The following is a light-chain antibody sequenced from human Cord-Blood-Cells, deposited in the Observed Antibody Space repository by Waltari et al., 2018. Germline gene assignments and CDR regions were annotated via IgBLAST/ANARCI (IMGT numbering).Light chain of an antibody. J-gene: IGLJ3*02. V-gene: IGLV2-23*01. CDR3: CSYAGSSTLV. CDR2: EGS. CDR1: SSYVGGYNL. Sequence: QAALTQPASVSGSPGQSITISCTGTSSYVGGYNLVSWYQQHPGKAPNLRIYEGSKRPSGVSNRFSGSTSGNTAALTISWLQAEDEAYYYCCSYAGSSTLVFGGGTKLTVL.